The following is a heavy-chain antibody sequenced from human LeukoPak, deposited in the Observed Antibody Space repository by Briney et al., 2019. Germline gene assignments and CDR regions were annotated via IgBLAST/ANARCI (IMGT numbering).Heavy chain of an antibody. CDR3: ARGNIVGAIHYYFYGMDV. J-gene: IGHJ6*02. V-gene: IGHV3-30*04. CDR1: GFTFNSYA. D-gene: IGHD1-26*01. CDR2: ISYDGNNK. Sequence: GGSLRLSCAASGFTFNSYAMHWVRQAPGKGLEWVAVISYDGNNKYYADSVKGRFTISRDNSKNTLYLQMNSLRAEDTAVYYCARGNIVGAIHYYFYGMDVWGQGTTVTVSS.